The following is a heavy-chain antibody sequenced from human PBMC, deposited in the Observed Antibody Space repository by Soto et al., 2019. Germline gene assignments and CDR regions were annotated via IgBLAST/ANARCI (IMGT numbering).Heavy chain of an antibody. CDR3: ASSIVVVPAAISGAFDI. D-gene: IGHD2-2*02. CDR2: IWYDGSNK. V-gene: IGHV3-33*01. J-gene: IGHJ3*02. Sequence: QVQLVESGGGVVQPGRSLRLSCAASGFTFSSYGMHWVRQAPGKGLEWVAVIWYDGSNKYYADSVKGRFTISRDNSKNTLYLQMNSLRAEDTAVYYCASSIVVVPAAISGAFDIWGQGTMVTVSS. CDR1: GFTFSSYG.